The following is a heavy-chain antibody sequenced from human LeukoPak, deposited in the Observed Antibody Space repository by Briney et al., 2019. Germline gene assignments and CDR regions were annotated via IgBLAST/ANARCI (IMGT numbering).Heavy chain of an antibody. CDR3: LTRDSSGL. D-gene: IGHD6-19*01. Sequence: GGSLRLSCSASGFTISIYAMHWVRQAPGKGLEDVAAVDSNGISTYHTDSVKGRFTISRDSSKNTLYLQMSSLRPEDTAVYYCLTRDSSGLWGQGTLVTVSS. CDR2: VDSNGIST. CDR1: GFTISIYA. V-gene: IGHV3-64D*06. J-gene: IGHJ4*01.